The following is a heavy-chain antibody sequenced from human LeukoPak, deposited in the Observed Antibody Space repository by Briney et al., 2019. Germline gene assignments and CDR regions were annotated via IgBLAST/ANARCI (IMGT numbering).Heavy chain of an antibody. J-gene: IGHJ4*02. D-gene: IGHD3-9*01. Sequence: SGPTLVNPTQTLTLTCTFSDFSISTDGVGVGWVRQPPGKALEWLALIYWDDETRYNPSLQSRLTITRDTSKTKVILTMANMDPEDTATYHCVSSLRLVMTVHYSDYWGQGSLVSVAS. CDR1: DFSISTDGVG. V-gene: IGHV2-5*02. CDR3: VSSLRLVMTVHYSDY. CDR2: IYWDDET.